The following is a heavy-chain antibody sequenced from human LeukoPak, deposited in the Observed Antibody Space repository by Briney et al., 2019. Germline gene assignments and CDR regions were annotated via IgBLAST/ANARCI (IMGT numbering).Heavy chain of an antibody. V-gene: IGHV4-61*02. D-gene: IGHD3-22*01. Sequence: TPSETLSLTCTVSGASINTAAYYWTWIRQPAGKGLEWIGRLNTGGSTTYNPSLKSRVTISVDTSKNQFSLKLTSMTAADTAMYYCAKDSAGGYYDSSGFGSYYYMDVWGTGTTVTVSS. CDR3: AKDSAGGYYDSSGFGSYYYMDV. CDR1: GASINTAAYY. CDR2: LNTGGST. J-gene: IGHJ6*03.